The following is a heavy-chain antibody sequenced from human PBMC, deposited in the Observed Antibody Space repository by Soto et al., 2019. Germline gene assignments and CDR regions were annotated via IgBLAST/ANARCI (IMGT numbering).Heavy chain of an antibody. D-gene: IGHD3-3*01. CDR3: AKVGTSACWCGYDCACDI. J-gene: IGHJ3*02. CDR1: GFTFSNYA. CDR2: ISGSGGGT. Sequence: EVLLLESGGGLVQPGGSLRLSCAASGFTFSNYAMSWVRQAPGKGLEWVSGISGSGGGTDDAAAGNGLSTISGDNSKNTLYLQMNSRRAEDTAFYYCAKVGTSACWCGYDCACDIWGQGTTVTVSS. V-gene: IGHV3-23*01.